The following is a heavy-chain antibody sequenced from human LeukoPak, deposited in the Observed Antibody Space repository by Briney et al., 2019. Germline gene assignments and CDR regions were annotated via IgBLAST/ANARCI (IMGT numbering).Heavy chain of an antibody. CDR3: ARRGGYSGYEQV. D-gene: IGHD5-12*01. Sequence: SETLSLTCSVSGGSISSYYWSWIRQPPGQGLEWIGYIYSSGNTNYNPSLKSRVAISVDTSKNQFSLNLSSVTAADTAVYYCARRGGYSGYEQVRGQGTLVTVSS. CDR1: GGSISSYY. V-gene: IGHV4-59*08. J-gene: IGHJ4*02. CDR2: IYSSGNT.